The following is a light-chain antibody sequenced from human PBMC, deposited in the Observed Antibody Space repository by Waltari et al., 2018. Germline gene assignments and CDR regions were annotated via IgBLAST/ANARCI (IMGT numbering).Light chain of an antibody. J-gene: IGKJ1*01. CDR1: QSVGRT. CDR3: QHYVRLPVT. Sequence: EIVLTQSPGTLPLSPGERATLSCRTSQSVGRTLAWYQQKPGQAPSLLSYGASIRATGIPDRFSGSGSGTDFSLTISRLEPEDFAVYYCQHYVRLPVTFGQGTKVEIK. CDR2: GAS. V-gene: IGKV3-20*01.